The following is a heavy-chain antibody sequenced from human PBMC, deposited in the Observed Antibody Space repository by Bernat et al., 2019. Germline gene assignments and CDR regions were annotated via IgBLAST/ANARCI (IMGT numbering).Heavy chain of an antibody. CDR2: IIPIFGTA. CDR1: GGTFSSYA. CDR3: ARPKRRKHTYGYDFDY. V-gene: IGHV1-69*13. J-gene: IGHJ4*02. Sequence: QVQLVQSGAKVKKPGASVKVSCKASGGTFSSYAISWVRQAPGQGLEWMGGIIPIFGTANYAQKFQGRVTITADESTSTAYMELSSLRSEDTAVYYCARPKRRKHTYGYDFDYWGQGTLVTVSS. D-gene: IGHD5-18*01.